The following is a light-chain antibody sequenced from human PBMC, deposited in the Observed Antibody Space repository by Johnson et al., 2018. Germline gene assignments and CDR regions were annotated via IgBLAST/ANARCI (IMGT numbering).Light chain of an antibody. CDR1: SSNIGNNY. J-gene: IGLJ1*01. Sequence: QSVLTQPPSVSAAPGQKVTISCSGSSSNIGNNYVSWYQQLPGTAPNLLIYENNKRPSGIPDRFSGSKSGTSATLGITGLQTGDEADYYCGTWDSSLSAGNVSGTGTKVTVL. CDR3: GTWDSSLSAGNV. CDR2: ENN. V-gene: IGLV1-51*02.